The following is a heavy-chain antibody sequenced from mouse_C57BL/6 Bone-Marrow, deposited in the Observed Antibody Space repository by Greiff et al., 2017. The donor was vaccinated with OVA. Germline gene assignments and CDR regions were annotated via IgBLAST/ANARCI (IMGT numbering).Heavy chain of an antibody. Sequence: QVQLKESGPGLVKPSQSLFLTCSITGFPITSGYYWIWIRQSPGKPLEWMGYITHSGETFYNPSLQSPISITRETSKNQFFLQLNSVTTEDTAMYYCAGGYDYDVFAYWGQGTLVTVSA. J-gene: IGHJ3*01. V-gene: IGHV12-3*01. CDR1: GFPITSGYY. CDR3: AGGYDYDVFAY. CDR2: ITHSGET. D-gene: IGHD2-4*01.